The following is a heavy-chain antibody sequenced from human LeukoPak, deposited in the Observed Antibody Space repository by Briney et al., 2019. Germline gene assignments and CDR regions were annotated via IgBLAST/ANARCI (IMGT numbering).Heavy chain of an antibody. J-gene: IGHJ4*02. CDR3: AYAEEGRFDY. D-gene: IGHD2-2*01. Sequence: ASVKVSCKASGGTFSSYAISWVRQAPGQGLEWMGGIIPIFGTANYAQKFQGRVTITTDESTSTAHMELSSLRSEDTAVYYCAYAEEGRFDYWGQGTLVTVSS. CDR2: IIPIFGTA. CDR1: GGTFSSYA. V-gene: IGHV1-69*05.